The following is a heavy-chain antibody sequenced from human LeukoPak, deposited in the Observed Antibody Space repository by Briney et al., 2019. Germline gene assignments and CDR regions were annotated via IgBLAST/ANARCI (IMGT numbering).Heavy chain of an antibody. CDR2: INPNSGYT. CDR1: GYTFTDYH. V-gene: IGHV1-2*02. D-gene: IGHD1-26*01. CDR3: ARPRTYSGSYETFDY. J-gene: IGHJ4*02. Sequence: GASVKVSCKASGYTFTDYHVHWVRQAPGQGLDWMGWINPNSGYTNSAQKFQGRVTMTRDTSINTAYMEVTRLRSDDTAVYYCARPRTYSGSYETFDYWGQGTLVTVSS.